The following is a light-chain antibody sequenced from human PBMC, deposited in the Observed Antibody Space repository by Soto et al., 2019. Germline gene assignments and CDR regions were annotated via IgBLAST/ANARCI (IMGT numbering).Light chain of an antibody. V-gene: IGLV2-14*01. CDR2: EVS. CDR1: SSDVGGYSY. CDR3: SSFSSITREV. Sequence: QSALTQPASVSGSPGQSITISCTGTSSDVGGYSYVSWYQQHPGKTPKLMIYEVSNRPSGVSHRFSGSKSGNTASLTISGLQTDDEADYYCSSFSSITREVFGGGTQLTVL. J-gene: IGLJ2*01.